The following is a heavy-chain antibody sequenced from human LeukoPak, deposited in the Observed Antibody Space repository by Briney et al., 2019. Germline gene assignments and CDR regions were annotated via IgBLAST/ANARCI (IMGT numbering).Heavy chain of an antibody. CDR2: IYYSGST. Sequence: SETLSLTCTVSGGSISSGSYYWSWIRQPPGKGLEWIGYIYYSGSTNYNPSLKSRVTISVDTSKNQFSLKLSSVTAADTAVYYCARDLWAPSDYGDSAYYYGMDVWGQGTTVTVSS. V-gene: IGHV4-61*01. CDR3: ARDLWAPSDYGDSAYYYGMDV. D-gene: IGHD4-17*01. CDR1: GGSISSGSYY. J-gene: IGHJ6*02.